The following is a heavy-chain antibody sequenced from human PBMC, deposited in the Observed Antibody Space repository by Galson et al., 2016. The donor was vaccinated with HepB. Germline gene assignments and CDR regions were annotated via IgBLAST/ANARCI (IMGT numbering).Heavy chain of an antibody. J-gene: IGHJ6*02. Sequence: SVKVSCKASGDTFSSYAISWVRQAPGQGLEWMGGIIPIFGTTNYAQKFQGRVTITADESTSTAYMELSSLRSEDTAVYYCARDPGVAAAGHYNGMDFWGRGTTVTVSS. CDR3: ARDPGVAAAGHYNGMDF. D-gene: IGHD6-13*01. CDR1: GDTFSSYA. V-gene: IGHV1-69*13. CDR2: IIPIFGTT.